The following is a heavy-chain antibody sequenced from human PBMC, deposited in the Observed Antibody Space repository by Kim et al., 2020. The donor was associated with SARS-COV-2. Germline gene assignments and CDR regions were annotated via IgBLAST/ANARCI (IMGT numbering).Heavy chain of an antibody. D-gene: IGHD2-2*01. CDR3: AALIGSCSSATCLDS. J-gene: IGHJ4*02. Sequence: DSLKGRFTISRDNAKNSLHLQMNSLRAEDTAVYYCAALIGSCSSATCLDSWGQGTLVTVSS. V-gene: IGHV3-21*01.